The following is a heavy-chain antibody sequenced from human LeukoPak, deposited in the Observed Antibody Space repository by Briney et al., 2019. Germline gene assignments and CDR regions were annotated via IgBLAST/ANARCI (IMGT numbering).Heavy chain of an antibody. D-gene: IGHD6-19*01. CDR2: ITSPVGRI. Sequence: PGGSLRLSCAASGSTFSTYSMNWVRQAPGKGLEWVSSITSPVGRIYYADSLKGRITISRDNARSTLYLQMNSLRAEDTAVYYCATDGRSSGWYGFDYWGQGILVSVSS. CDR1: GSTFSTYS. V-gene: IGHV3-21*01. J-gene: IGHJ4*02. CDR3: ATDGRSSGWYGFDY.